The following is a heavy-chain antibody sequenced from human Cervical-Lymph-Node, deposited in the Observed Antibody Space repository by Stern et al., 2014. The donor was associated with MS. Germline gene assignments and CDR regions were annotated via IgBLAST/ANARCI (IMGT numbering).Heavy chain of an antibody. Sequence: QVQLVESGPGLVKPSETLSLTCTVSGGSISSYYWSWIRQPPGKGLEWIGYIYYSESTNYNPSLKSRVTISVDTSKNQFSLKLSSVTAADTAVYYCARVHHTIFGVVGRHLEDNWFDPWGQGTLVTVSS. CDR3: ARVHHTIFGVVGRHLEDNWFDP. J-gene: IGHJ5*02. D-gene: IGHD3-3*01. V-gene: IGHV4-59*01. CDR1: GGSISSYY. CDR2: IYYSEST.